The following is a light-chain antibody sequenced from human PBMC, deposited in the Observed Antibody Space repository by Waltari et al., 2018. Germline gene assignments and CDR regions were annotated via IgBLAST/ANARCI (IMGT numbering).Light chain of an antibody. J-gene: IGKJ1*01. V-gene: IGKV3-15*01. CDR2: GAS. CDR1: QSVSSN. CDR3: QQYSNWPLR. Sequence: EIVMTQSPATLSVSPGERATLSCRASQSVSSNLAWYQQKPGQAPRLLIYGASTRATGIPARFSGSGSGTEFTLTISSLQSEDFAVYYCQQYSNWPLRFGQGTKVEIK.